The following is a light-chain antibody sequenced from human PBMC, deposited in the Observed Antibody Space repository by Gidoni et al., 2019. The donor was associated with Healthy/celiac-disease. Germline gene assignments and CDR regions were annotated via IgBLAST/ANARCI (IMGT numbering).Light chain of an antibody. CDR2: EVS. Sequence: QSALTHPASVPGSPGQSLTIPCTGTSSDVGSYNLVSWYQHHPGKAPKLMIYEVSKRPSGVSNRFSGSKSGNTASLTISGLQAEDEADYYCCSYAGSSTFEVFGGGTKLTVL. CDR3: CSYAGSSTFEV. V-gene: IGLV2-23*02. CDR1: SSDVGSYNL. J-gene: IGLJ3*02.